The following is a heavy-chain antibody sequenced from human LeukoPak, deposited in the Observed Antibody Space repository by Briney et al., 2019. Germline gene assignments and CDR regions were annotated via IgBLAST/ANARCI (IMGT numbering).Heavy chain of an antibody. D-gene: IGHD3-22*01. CDR2: IWYDGSNK. J-gene: IGHJ1*01. V-gene: IGHV3-33*06. Sequence: PGRSLRLSCAASGFTFSSYGMHWVRQAPGKGLEWVAVIWYDGSNKYYADSEKGRFTISRDNSKNTLYLQMNSLRAEDTAVYYCAKDHYYDSSGYHLEYFQHWGQGTLVTVSS. CDR3: AKDHYYDSSGYHLEYFQH. CDR1: GFTFSSYG.